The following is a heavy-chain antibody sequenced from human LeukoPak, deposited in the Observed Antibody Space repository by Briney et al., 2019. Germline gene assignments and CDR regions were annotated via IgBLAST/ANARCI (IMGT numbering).Heavy chain of an antibody. CDR1: GFTFSSYW. J-gene: IGHJ5*02. CDR2: IKQDGSEK. CDR3: ARGGWFFDP. D-gene: IGHD3-10*01. V-gene: IGHV3-7*05. Sequence: GGSLRLSCAASGFTFSSYWMSWVRQAPVKGLEWVANIKQDGSEKYYVDSVKGRFTISRDNAKNSLFLQMNNLRAEDTAVYHCARGGWFFDPWGQGTLVTVSS.